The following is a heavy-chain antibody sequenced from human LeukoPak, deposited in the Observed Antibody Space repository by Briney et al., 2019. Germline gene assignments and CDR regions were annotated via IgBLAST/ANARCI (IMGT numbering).Heavy chain of an antibody. CDR1: GVSISSSSYY. D-gene: IGHD1-26*01. V-gene: IGHV4-39*01. CDR3: ARHVGATHDY. CDR2: IYYSGST. J-gene: IGHJ4*02. Sequence: SETLSLTCTVSGVSISSSSYYWGWIRQPPGKGLEWIGSIYYSGSTYYNPSLKSRVTISVDTSKNQFSLKLSSVTAADTAVYYCARHVGATHDYWGQGTLVTVSS.